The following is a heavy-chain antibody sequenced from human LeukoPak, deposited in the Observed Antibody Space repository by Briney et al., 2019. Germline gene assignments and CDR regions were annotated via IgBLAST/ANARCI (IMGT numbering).Heavy chain of an antibody. CDR3: ERDPSEYEWQRGWYRDF. Sequence: GGSLRLSCAASGFTFSNYGMSWFRQAPGKRLEWVSTININADERQYADSVRGRFTISRDNSRSTLTLHMSNLRVGDTAVYYCERDPSEYEWQRGWYRDFWGQGSQVTVSS. CDR2: ININADER. D-gene: IGHD6-19*01. J-gene: IGHJ4*02. V-gene: IGHV3-23*01. CDR1: GFTFSNYG.